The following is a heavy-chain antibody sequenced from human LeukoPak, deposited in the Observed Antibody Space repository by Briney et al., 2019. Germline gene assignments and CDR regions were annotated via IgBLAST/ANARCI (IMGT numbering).Heavy chain of an antibody. D-gene: IGHD3-3*01. CDR1: GFNFDAYA. Sequence: PGGSLRLSCAASGFNFDAYAMHWVRHAPGKGLEWVSGVTWNSDRLAYADSVKGRFTISRDNAKNSLFLQMTSLRPEDMAFYYCARSPDFWSGLDFWGQGTLVTVSS. V-gene: IGHV3-9*03. CDR2: VTWNSDRL. CDR3: ARSPDFWSGLDF. J-gene: IGHJ4*02.